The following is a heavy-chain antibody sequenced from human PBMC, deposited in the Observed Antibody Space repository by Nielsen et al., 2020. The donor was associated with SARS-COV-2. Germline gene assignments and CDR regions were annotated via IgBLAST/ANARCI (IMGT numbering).Heavy chain of an antibody. D-gene: IGHD1-26*01. CDR2: VYSSGST. CDR3: ARRWSNYDPFDY. V-gene: IGHV4-61*08. Sequence: SETLSLTCTVSGGSISSPAHYWSWIRQPPGKGLEWMGYVYSSGSTDYNPSLKSRVTMSVDTFRNQFSLKLNSVTPADTAVYYCARRWSNYDPFDYWGQGSLVTVSS. CDR1: GGSISSPAHY. J-gene: IGHJ4*02.